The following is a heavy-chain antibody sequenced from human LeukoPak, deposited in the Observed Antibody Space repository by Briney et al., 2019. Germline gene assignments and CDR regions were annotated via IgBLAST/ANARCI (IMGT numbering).Heavy chain of an antibody. CDR2: IYYSGST. V-gene: IGHV4-61*01. CDR1: GGSVSSGSYY. J-gene: IGHJ6*02. Sequence: SETLSLTCTVSGGSVSSGSYYWSWIRQPPGKGLEWIGNIYYSGSTNYNPSLKSRVTISVDTSKNQFSLKLSSVTAADTAVYYCASAPYGSGSKYGMDGWGQGTTVTVSS. D-gene: IGHD3-10*01. CDR3: ASAPYGSGSKYGMDG.